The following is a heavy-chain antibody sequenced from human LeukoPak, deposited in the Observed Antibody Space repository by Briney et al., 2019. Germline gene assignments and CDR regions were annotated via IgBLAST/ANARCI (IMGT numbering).Heavy chain of an antibody. CDR2: IIPIFGTA. CDR3: ANPRDGYNSPFDY. J-gene: IGHJ4*02. V-gene: IGHV1-69*06. Sequence: ASVKVSCKASGYTFTSYGISWVRQAPGQGLEWMGGIIPIFGTANYAQKFQGRVTIIADKSTSTAYMELSSLRSEDTAVYYCANPRDGYNSPFDYWGQGTLVTVSS. CDR1: GYTFTSYG. D-gene: IGHD5-24*01.